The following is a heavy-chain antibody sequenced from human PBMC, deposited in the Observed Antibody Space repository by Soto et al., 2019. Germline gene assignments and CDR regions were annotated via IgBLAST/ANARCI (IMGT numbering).Heavy chain of an antibody. CDR3: ARDKVPRGSGSYYPDY. J-gene: IGHJ4*02. D-gene: IGHD3-10*01. Sequence: GGSLRLSCAASGFTFSSYGMHWVRQAPGKGLEWVAVIWYDGSNKYYADSVKGRFTISRDNSKNTLYLQMNSLRAEDTAVYYCARDKVPRGSGSYYPDYWGQGTLVTVSS. CDR2: IWYDGSNK. CDR1: GFTFSSYG. V-gene: IGHV3-33*01.